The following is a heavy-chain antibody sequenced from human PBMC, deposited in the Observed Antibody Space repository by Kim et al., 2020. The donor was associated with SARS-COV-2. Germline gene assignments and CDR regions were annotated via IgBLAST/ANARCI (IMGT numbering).Heavy chain of an antibody. CDR2: IYYSGST. Sequence: SETLSLTCTVSGGSISSYYWSWIRQPPGKGLEWIGYIYYSGSTNYNPSLKSRVTISVDTSKNQFSLKLSSVTAADTAVYYCARLTYYYDSSGYYYFDYWGQGTLVTVSS. J-gene: IGHJ4*02. CDR1: GGSISSYY. CDR3: ARLTYYYDSSGYYYFDY. V-gene: IGHV4-59*08. D-gene: IGHD3-22*01.